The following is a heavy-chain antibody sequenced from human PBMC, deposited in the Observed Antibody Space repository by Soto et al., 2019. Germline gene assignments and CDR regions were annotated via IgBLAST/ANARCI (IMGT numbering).Heavy chain of an antibody. V-gene: IGHV4-59*01. Sequence: SETLSLTCTVSGGSISSYYWSWIRQPPGKGLEWIGYIYYSGSTNYNPSLKSRVTISVDTSKNQFSLKLSSVTAADTDVYYCAREPYSSTEDGYFDLWGRGTLVTVSS. CDR3: AREPYSSTEDGYFDL. D-gene: IGHD6-13*01. CDR2: IYYSGST. CDR1: GGSISSYY. J-gene: IGHJ2*01.